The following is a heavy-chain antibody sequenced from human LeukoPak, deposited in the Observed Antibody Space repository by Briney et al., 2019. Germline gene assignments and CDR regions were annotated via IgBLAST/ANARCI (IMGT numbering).Heavy chain of an antibody. CDR3: ASFYVDYFDY. V-gene: IGHV4-30-2*01. Sequence: SQTLSLTCAVSGGSISSGGYSWSWIRQPPGKGLEWIGYIYHSGSTYYNPSLKSRVTISVDRSKNQFSLKLSSVTAADTAVYYCASFYVDYFDYWGQGTLATVSS. D-gene: IGHD5-12*01. CDR1: GGSISSGGYS. CDR2: IYHSGST. J-gene: IGHJ4*02.